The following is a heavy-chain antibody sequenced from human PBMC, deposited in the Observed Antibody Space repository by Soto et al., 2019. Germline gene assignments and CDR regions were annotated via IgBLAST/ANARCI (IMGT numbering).Heavy chain of an antibody. J-gene: IGHJ4*02. CDR1: GYTFTSYG. CDR3: ARVKFAATMAYFYY. D-gene: IGHD5-12*01. Sequence: ASVKVSCKASGYTFTSYGISWVRQAPGQGLEWMGWISAYNGNTNYAQKFQGRVTMTTDTSTSTAYMELRSLRPDDTAVYYCARVKFAATMAYFYYWGQGILVTVSS. V-gene: IGHV1-18*01. CDR2: ISAYNGNT.